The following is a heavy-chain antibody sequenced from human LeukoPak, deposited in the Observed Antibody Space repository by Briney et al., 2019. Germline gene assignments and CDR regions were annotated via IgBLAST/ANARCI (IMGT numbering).Heavy chain of an antibody. V-gene: IGHV3-64*01. CDR2: ISTNGGST. D-gene: IGHD6-13*01. Sequence: GGSLRLSCAASGFTFSSYAMYWVRQAPGKGLEYVSAISTNGGSTYYANSVKGRFTISRDNSKTTLYLQMGSLRAEDMAVYYCAGGSSWYRGIDYWGQGTLVTVSS. J-gene: IGHJ4*02. CDR1: GFTFSSYA. CDR3: AGGSSWYRGIDY.